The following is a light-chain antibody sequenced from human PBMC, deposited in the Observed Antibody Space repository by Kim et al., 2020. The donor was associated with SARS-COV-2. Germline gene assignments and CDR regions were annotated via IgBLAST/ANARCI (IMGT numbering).Light chain of an antibody. V-gene: IGKV1-27*01. Sequence: ASVGDRVTITCRASQDIANSLAWYQQKPGKVPQVLIYAASTLQSGVPSRISGSGSGTEFTLTIGSLQTEDVATDYCQKYNSAPWTFGPGTKVDIK. J-gene: IGKJ1*01. CDR2: AAS. CDR1: QDIANS. CDR3: QKYNSAPWT.